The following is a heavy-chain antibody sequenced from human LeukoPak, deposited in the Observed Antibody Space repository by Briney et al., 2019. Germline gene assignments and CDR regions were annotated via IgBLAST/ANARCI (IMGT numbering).Heavy chain of an antibody. CDR3: ATAAGSSSWSG. D-gene: IGHD6-13*01. CDR1: LGSITISY. CDR2: VYYSGST. J-gene: IGHJ4*02. Sequence: SETLSLTCTLPLGSITISYSSSIRQPPGKGLEWIGYVYYSGSTNYNPSLKSRVYIPSHTSKNQLSLKRRSAIAADTARYYFATAAGSSSWSGGGEGALVTVFS. V-gene: IGHV4-59*01.